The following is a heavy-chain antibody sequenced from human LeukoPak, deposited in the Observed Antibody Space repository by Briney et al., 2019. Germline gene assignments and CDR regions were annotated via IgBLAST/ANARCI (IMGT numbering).Heavy chain of an antibody. J-gene: IGHJ4*02. CDR1: GGFISGYY. V-gene: IGHV4-59*01. CDR2: IYYNGST. D-gene: IGHD5-24*01. Sequence: SETLSLTCTVSGGFISGYYWSWIRQSPGKGLEWIGYIYYNGSTSHNPSLKSRITISVDTSKNQFSLTLTSVTASDTAVYFCARAMATEPFDYWGQGSRVTVSS. CDR3: ARAMATEPFDY.